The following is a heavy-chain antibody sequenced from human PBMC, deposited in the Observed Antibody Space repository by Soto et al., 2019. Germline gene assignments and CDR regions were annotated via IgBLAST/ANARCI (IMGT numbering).Heavy chain of an antibody. CDR2: FDPEDGET. CDR3: ATEWGGGGTMVRGGFDY. J-gene: IGHJ4*02. Sequence: ASVKVSCKVSGYTLTELSMHWVRQAPGKGLEWMGGFDPEDGETIYAQKFQGRVTMTEDTSTDTAYMELSSLRSEDTAVYYCATEWGGGGTMVRGGFDYWGQGTLVTVSS. V-gene: IGHV1-24*01. D-gene: IGHD3-10*01. CDR1: GYTLTELS.